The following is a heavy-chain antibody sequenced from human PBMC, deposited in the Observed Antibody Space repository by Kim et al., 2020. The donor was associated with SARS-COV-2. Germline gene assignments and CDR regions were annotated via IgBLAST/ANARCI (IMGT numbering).Heavy chain of an antibody. D-gene: IGHD3-9*01. CDR2: IWYDGGNK. Sequence: GGSLRLSCAASGFTFSSYGMHWVRQAPGKGLEWVAVIWYDGGNKYYADSVKGRFTISRDNSKNTLYLQMNSLRAEDTAVYYCAKDALGLNYDILTGYPSPLDYWGQGTLVTVSS. V-gene: IGHV3-33*06. J-gene: IGHJ4*02. CDR1: GFTFSSYG. CDR3: AKDALGLNYDILTGYPSPLDY.